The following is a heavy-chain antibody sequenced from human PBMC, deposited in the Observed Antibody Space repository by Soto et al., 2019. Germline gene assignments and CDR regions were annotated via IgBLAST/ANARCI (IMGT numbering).Heavy chain of an antibody. CDR2: INPSGGST. CDR3: ARDVSIVGATRTRYYYYGMDV. J-gene: IGHJ6*02. CDR1: GYTFTSYY. V-gene: IGHV1-46*01. D-gene: IGHD1-26*01. Sequence: GASVKVSCKASGYTFTSYYMHWVRQAPGQGLEWMGIINPSGGSTSYAQKFQGRVTMTRDTSTSTVYMELGSLRSEDTAVYYCARDVSIVGATRTRYYYYGMDVWGQGTTVTVSS.